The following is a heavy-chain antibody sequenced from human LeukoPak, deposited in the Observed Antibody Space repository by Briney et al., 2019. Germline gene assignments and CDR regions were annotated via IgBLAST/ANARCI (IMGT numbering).Heavy chain of an antibody. CDR1: GFIFRNYG. CDR2: VSPNGETA. CDR3: ARDLGYCSGGSCYSGWFDP. Sequence: GSLRLSCAASGFIFRNYGMNWVRQPPGKGLEWVSGVSPNGETAYYADSVKGRFTISRDNSKNTVYLQVRSLRSEDTAVYYCARDLGYCSGGSCYSGWFDPWGQGTLVTVSS. V-gene: IGHV3-23*01. D-gene: IGHD2-15*01. J-gene: IGHJ5*02.